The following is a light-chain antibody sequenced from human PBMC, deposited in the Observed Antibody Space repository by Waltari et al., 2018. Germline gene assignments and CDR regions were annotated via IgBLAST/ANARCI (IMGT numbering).Light chain of an antibody. J-gene: IGLJ2*01. CDR2: DVS. CDR3: SSYTSSSTVV. Sequence: QSALTQPASVSGSPGQSLTIHCTGTSSDVGGYHYVSWYQQHPGKAPKPMIYDVSKRPSGVSNRFSGSKSGNTASLTISGLQAEDEADYYCSSYTSSSTVVFGGGTKLTVL. CDR1: SSDVGGYHY. V-gene: IGLV2-14*01.